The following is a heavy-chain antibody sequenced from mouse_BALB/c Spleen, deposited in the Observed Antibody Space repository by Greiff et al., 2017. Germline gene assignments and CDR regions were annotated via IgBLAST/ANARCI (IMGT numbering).Heavy chain of an antibody. CDR3: ARHAISYFDY. Sequence: EVKLVESGGDLVKPGGSLKLSCAASGFTFSSYGMSWVRQTPDKRLEWVATISSGGSYTYYPDSVKGRFTISRDNAKNTLYLQMSSLKSEDTAMYYCARHAISYFDYWGQGTTLTVSS. J-gene: IGHJ2*01. CDR1: GFTFSSYG. V-gene: IGHV5-6*01. CDR2: ISSGGSYT.